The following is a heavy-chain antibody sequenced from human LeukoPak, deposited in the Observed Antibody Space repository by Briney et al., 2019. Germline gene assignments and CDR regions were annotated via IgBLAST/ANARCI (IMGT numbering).Heavy chain of an antibody. V-gene: IGHV3-21*01. D-gene: IGHD3-10*01. CDR3: ARGRGGVLLWFGDAFDI. J-gene: IGHJ3*02. CDR2: ISSSSSYI. CDR1: GFTFSSYS. Sequence: GGSLRLSCAASGFTFSSYSMNWDRQAPGKGLEWVSSISSSSSYIYYADSVKGRFTISRDNAKNSLYLQMNSLRAEDTAVYYCARGRGGVLLWFGDAFDIWGQGTMVTVSS.